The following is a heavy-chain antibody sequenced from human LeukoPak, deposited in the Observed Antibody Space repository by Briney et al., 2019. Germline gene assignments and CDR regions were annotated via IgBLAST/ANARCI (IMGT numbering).Heavy chain of an antibody. CDR3: ARSAGSGFHLDS. CDR1: GGSIGPYY. Sequence: SETLSLTCTISGGSIGPYYWSWIRQPAGKALELIGRSYTTGSTNYNPSLKSRVTMSLDTSKNQFPLKLTTATAADTAVYYCARSAGSGFHLDSWGQRTLVTVSS. J-gene: IGHJ4*02. V-gene: IGHV4-4*07. CDR2: SYTTGST.